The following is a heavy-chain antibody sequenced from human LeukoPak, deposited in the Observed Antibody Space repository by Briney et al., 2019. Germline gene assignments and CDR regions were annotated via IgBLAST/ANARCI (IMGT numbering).Heavy chain of an antibody. Sequence: PSETLSLTCTVSGGSTSHYYWSWIRQPPGKGLEWIAYIFDSGNTNYNPSLKSRVTISLDTSKNQFSLRLRSVTAADTAVYYCARQHYYFDYWGQGTLVTVSS. CDR1: GGSTSHYY. V-gene: IGHV4-59*08. CDR3: ARQHYYFDY. CDR2: IFDSGNT. J-gene: IGHJ4*02.